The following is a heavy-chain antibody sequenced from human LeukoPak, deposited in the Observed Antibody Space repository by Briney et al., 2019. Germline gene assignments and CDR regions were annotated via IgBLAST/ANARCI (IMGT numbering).Heavy chain of an antibody. D-gene: IGHD3-10*01. CDR3: AKDNGSGSYYYYGMDV. CDR2: ISSSSNYI. CDR1: GFTFSRYS. J-gene: IGHJ6*02. V-gene: IGHV3-21*04. Sequence: PGGSLRLSCAASGFTFSRYSMNWVRQAPGKGLEWVSSISSSSNYIYYADSVKGRFTISRDNAKNSLYLQMNSLRAEDTALYYCAKDNGSGSYYYYGMDVWGQGTTVTVSS.